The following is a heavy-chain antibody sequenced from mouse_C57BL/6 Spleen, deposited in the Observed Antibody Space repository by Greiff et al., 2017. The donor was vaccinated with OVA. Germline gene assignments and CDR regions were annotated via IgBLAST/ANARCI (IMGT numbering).Heavy chain of an antibody. D-gene: IGHD1-1*01. Sequence: QVQLQQPGAELVKPGASVKMSCKASGYTFTSYWITWVKQRPGQGLEWIGDIYPGSGSTNYNEKFKSKATLTVDTSSSTAYMQLSSLTSEDSAVYYCARGEVTTVVATGEFDYWGQGTTLTVSS. CDR3: ARGEVTTVVATGEFDY. V-gene: IGHV1-55*01. CDR1: GYTFTSYW. CDR2: IYPGSGST. J-gene: IGHJ2*01.